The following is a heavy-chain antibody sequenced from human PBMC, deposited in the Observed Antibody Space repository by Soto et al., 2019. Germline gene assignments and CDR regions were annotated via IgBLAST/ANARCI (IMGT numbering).Heavy chain of an antibody. J-gene: IGHJ6*02. D-gene: IGHD3-10*01. CDR2: INHSGST. Sequence: PSETLSLTCAVYGGSFSGYYWSWIRQPPGKGLEWIGEINHSGSTNYNPSLKSRVTISVDTSKNQFSLKLSSVTAADTVVYYCARGPPRREIYGSGSRDKNYYGMDVWGQGTTVTVSS. CDR1: GGSFSGYY. CDR3: ARGPPRREIYGSGSRDKNYYGMDV. V-gene: IGHV4-34*01.